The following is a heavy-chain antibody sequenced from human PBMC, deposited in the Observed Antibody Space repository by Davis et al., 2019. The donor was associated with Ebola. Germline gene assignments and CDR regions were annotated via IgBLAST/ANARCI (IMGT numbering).Heavy chain of an antibody. CDR1: GDSVSSNTAA. J-gene: IGHJ4*02. CDR2: TYYRSKWFV. CDR3: ARDPPYDQGYDY. D-gene: IGHD3-22*01. Sequence: SHTLSLTCAISGDSVSSNTAAWNWIRQSPSRGLEWLGRTYYRSKWFVDYAVSVKSRMTINPDTSKNQFSLQLSSVTPEDTAVYYCARDPPYDQGYDYWGQGILVTVSS. V-gene: IGHV6-1*01.